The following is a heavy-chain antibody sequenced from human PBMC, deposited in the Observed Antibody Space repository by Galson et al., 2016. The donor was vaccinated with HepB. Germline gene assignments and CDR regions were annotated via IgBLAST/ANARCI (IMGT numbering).Heavy chain of an antibody. CDR2: INPNTGST. Sequence: SVKVSCKASGYTFTARSMHWVRQAPGQGLEWMGLINPNTGSTKYAQKFKGSVIMTRDTSTGTGYMELNRLTLNDTAVYFCARELGYPDPYAMDVWGQGTTVIVSS. CDR3: ARELGYPDPYAMDV. CDR1: GYTFTARS. D-gene: IGHD5-12*01. V-gene: IGHV1-2*04. J-gene: IGHJ6*02.